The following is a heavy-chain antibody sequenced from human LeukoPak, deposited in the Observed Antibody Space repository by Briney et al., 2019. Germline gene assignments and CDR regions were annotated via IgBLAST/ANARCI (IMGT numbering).Heavy chain of an antibody. D-gene: IGHD1-26*01. CDR2: INPSDGAT. Sequence: ASVKVSCKASGYTFTMYYIHWVRQAPGQGLEWMGMINPSDGATTYAQRFKGRVTMTRDMSTTTVYMDLRSLRSEDTAVYFCARERRGGRSGSLGVLFASYYTYYYMDVWGRGTTVTVSS. V-gene: IGHV1-46*01. J-gene: IGHJ6*03. CDR3: ARERRGGRSGSLGVLFASYYTYYYMDV. CDR1: GYTFTMYY.